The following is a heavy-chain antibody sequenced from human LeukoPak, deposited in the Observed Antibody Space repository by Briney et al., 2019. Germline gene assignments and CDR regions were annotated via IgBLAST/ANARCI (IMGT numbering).Heavy chain of an antibody. CDR3: ARGSVVVVAANYWYFDL. Sequence: GASVKVSCRASGYTFTSYYMHWVRQAPGQGLEWMGWINPNSGGTNYAQKFQGRVTMTRDTSISTAYMELSRLRSDDTAVYYCARGSVVVVAANYWYFDLWGRGTLVTVSS. D-gene: IGHD2-15*01. V-gene: IGHV1-2*02. CDR1: GYTFTSYY. CDR2: INPNSGGT. J-gene: IGHJ2*01.